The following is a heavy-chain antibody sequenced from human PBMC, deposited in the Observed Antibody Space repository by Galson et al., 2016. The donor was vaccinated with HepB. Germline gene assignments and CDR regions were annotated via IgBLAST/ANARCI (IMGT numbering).Heavy chain of an antibody. CDR3: ARVRSPYSNYAPLDY. V-gene: IGHV3-21*01. Sequence: SCAASGFTLSNFTMSWVRQAPGRGLEWVSSIIRTSDYISYADSVKGRFTISRDNAKNSLYLQMNSLRAEDSAVYYCARVRSPYSNYAPLDYWGQGTLVTASS. J-gene: IGHJ4*02. CDR1: GFTLSNFT. CDR2: IIRTSDYI. D-gene: IGHD4-11*01.